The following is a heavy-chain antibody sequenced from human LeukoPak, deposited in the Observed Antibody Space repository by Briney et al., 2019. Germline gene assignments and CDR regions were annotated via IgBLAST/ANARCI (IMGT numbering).Heavy chain of an antibody. CDR3: AKDSLLRYFDWLPEGYYFDY. D-gene: IGHD3-9*01. J-gene: IGHJ4*02. CDR2: ISGSGGST. CDR1: GFTFSSYG. Sequence: GGSLRLSCAASGFTFSSYGMHWVRQAPGKGLEWVSAISGSGGSTYYADSVKGRFTISRDNSKNTLYLQMNSLRAEDTAVYYCAKDSLLRYFDWLPEGYYFDYWGQGTLVTVSS. V-gene: IGHV3-23*01.